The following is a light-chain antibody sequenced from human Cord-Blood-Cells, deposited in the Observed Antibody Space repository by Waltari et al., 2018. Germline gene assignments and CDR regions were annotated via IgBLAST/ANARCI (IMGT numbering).Light chain of an antibody. CDR1: KLGDKY. V-gene: IGLV3-1*01. Sequence: SYELTQPPSVSVSPGQTASITCSGDKLGDKYACWYQQKPGQSPVLVIYQDSKRPSGIPERFSGSNSGNTATLPISGTQAMDEADYYCQAWDSSTWVFGGGTKLTVL. CDR3: QAWDSSTWV. J-gene: IGLJ3*02. CDR2: QDS.